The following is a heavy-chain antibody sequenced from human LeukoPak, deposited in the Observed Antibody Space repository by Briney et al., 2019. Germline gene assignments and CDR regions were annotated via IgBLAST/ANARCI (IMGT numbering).Heavy chain of an antibody. CDR3: ARGPWVTSWYHYYYGMDV. CDR2: MNPNSGNT. V-gene: IGHV1-8*01. Sequence: ASVKVSCKASGYTFTSYDINWVRQATGQGLEWMGWMNPNSGNTGYAQKFQGRVTMTRNTSISTAYMELSSLRSEDTAVYYCARGPWVTSWYHYYYGMDVWGQGTTVTVSS. CDR1: GYTFTSYD. D-gene: IGHD4-17*01. J-gene: IGHJ6*02.